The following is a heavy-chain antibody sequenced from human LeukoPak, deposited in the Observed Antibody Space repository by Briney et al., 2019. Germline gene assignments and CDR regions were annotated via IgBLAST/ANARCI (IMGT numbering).Heavy chain of an antibody. Sequence: GGSLRLSCAASGFTFSSYAMHWVRQAPGKGLEWVAVISYDGSNKYYADSVKGRFTISRDHSKNTLYLRMNSLRAEDTAVYYCARHRVGFIDAFDIWGQGTMVTVPS. CDR2: ISYDGSNK. V-gene: IGHV3-30-3*01. J-gene: IGHJ3*02. CDR3: ARHRVGFIDAFDI. CDR1: GFTFSSYA. D-gene: IGHD3-10*01.